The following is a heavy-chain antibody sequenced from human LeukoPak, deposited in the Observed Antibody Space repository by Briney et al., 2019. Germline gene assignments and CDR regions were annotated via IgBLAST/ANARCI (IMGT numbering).Heavy chain of an antibody. CDR3: ARVSYSGGVY. CDR1: GFSFNSYE. CDR2: ISSGGITI. D-gene: IGHD6-25*01. Sequence: GGSLRLSCAAAGFSFNSYEINWVRQAPGKGLEWVSYISSGGITIFYADSVKSRFTISRDNAKNSVYLQMNSLRAEDTAVYYCARVSYSGGVYWGQGTLVTVSS. J-gene: IGHJ4*02. V-gene: IGHV3-48*03.